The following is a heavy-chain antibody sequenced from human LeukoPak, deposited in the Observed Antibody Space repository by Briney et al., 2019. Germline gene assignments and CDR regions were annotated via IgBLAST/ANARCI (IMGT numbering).Heavy chain of an antibody. D-gene: IGHD2-2*02. Sequence: GRSLRLSCATSGFTFSFFCMHWVRQAPGKGLEWVAFIQYDGSYKFYADSVQGRFSISRDNSKSTLFLQMNSLRPGDTALYYCAKTSDQLLYSKFDFWGQGTLVTGSS. CDR2: IQYDGSYK. J-gene: IGHJ4*02. V-gene: IGHV3-30*02. CDR1: GFTFSFFC. CDR3: AKTSDQLLYSKFDF.